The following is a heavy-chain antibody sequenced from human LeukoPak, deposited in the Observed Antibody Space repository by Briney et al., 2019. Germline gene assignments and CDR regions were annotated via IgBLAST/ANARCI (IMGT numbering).Heavy chain of an antibody. CDR1: GFTLSNSA. CDR2: LSGSGITT. Sequence: GGTLRLSCAASGFTLSNSAMSWVRQPPGKGLEWVSTLSGSGITTYYADSVKGRFTNSRDNSKNTLYLQMSSLRAEETAVYCCAKGIYSSGWSYFDYWGHGTLVTVSS. CDR3: AKGIYSSGWSYFDY. D-gene: IGHD6-19*01. V-gene: IGHV3-23*01. J-gene: IGHJ4*01.